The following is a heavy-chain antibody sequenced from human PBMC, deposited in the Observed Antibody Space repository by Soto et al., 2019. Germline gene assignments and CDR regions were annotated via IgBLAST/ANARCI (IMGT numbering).Heavy chain of an antibody. CDR1: GFTFSSYA. J-gene: IGHJ6*02. Sequence: EVQLLESGGGLVQPGGSLRLSCAASGFTFSSYAMSWVRQAPGKGLEWVSAISVSGGITYYADSVKGRFTISRDNSKDTLYLQMNSLRAEDTAIYYCVRQAKLTTVTANVGYYYGLDVWGQGTTVTVSS. CDR3: VRQAKLTTVTANVGYYYGLDV. CDR2: ISVSGGIT. V-gene: IGHV3-23*01. D-gene: IGHD4-4*01.